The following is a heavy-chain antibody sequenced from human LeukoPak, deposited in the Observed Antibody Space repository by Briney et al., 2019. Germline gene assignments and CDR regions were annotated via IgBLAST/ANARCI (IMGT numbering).Heavy chain of an antibody. V-gene: IGHV4-34*01. Sequence: SETLSLTCAVYGGSFSGYYWSWIRQPPGKGLGWIGSIYYSGSTYYNPSLKSRVTISVDTPKNQFSLKLSSVTAADTAVYYCASQPREYYDFWSGYYSFDYWGQGTLVTVSS. J-gene: IGHJ4*02. CDR1: GGSFSGYY. CDR2: IYYSGST. CDR3: ASQPREYYDFWSGYYSFDY. D-gene: IGHD3-3*01.